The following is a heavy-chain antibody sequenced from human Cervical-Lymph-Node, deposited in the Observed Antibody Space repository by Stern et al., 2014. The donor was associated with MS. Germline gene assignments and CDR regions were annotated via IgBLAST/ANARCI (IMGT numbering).Heavy chain of an antibody. CDR1: GYTFNAYY. CDR2: INPNSGET. CDR3: ARVTRHFENRLYFGMDV. D-gene: IGHD1-14*01. J-gene: IGHJ6*02. V-gene: IGHV1-2*06. Sequence: QVQLMQSAADVKKPGASVKVSCEASGYTFNAYYIHWVRQAPGRGLEWMGRINPNSGETKYAQKFQGRVTMTRDTSTTAAMEMMRVTSDDTAVFYCARVTRHFENRLYFGMDVWGQGTTVTVSS.